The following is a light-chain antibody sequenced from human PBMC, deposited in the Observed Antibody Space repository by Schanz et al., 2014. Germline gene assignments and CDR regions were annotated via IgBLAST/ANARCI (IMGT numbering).Light chain of an antibody. CDR1: SGSVSTTYY. Sequence: QTVVTQEPSFSVSPGGTVTLTCGLSSGSVSTTYYPSWYQQTPGQAPRTLIYSTNTRSSGVPDRFSGSILGDKAALTITGAQADDESDYYCVLYMHSGISMFGGGTKLTVL. CDR2: STN. CDR3: VLYMHSGISM. V-gene: IGLV8-61*01. J-gene: IGLJ3*02.